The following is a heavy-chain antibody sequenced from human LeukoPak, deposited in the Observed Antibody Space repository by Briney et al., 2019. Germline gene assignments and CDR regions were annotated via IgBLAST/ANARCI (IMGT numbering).Heavy chain of an antibody. J-gene: IGHJ4*02. CDR3: ARGDGYDNFDC. V-gene: IGHV4-59*01. Sequence: SETLSLTCTVSGGSISSYYWSWIRQPPGKGLEWIGYIYCSGSTNYNPSLKSRVTISVDTSKNQFSLKLSSVTAADTAVYYCARGDGYDNFDCWGQGTLVTVSS. CDR2: IYCSGST. CDR1: GGSISSYY. D-gene: IGHD5-24*01.